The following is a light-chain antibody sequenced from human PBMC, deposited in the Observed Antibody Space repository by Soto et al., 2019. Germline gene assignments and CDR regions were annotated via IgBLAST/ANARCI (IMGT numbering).Light chain of an antibody. J-gene: IGKJ4*01. CDR3: QQYSNWPLT. Sequence: EIVMTQSPATLSVSPGEGATLSCRASQSVSSNLAWYQQKPGQAPRLLNFGASTRATGIPARFSGSGSGAEFSLTISALQSEDFAIYYCQQYSNWPLTFGGGTKVGIK. V-gene: IGKV3-15*01. CDR1: QSVSSN. CDR2: GAS.